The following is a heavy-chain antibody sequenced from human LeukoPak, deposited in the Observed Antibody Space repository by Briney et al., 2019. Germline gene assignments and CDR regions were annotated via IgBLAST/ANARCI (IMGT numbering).Heavy chain of an antibody. CDR3: ASLGIAARGYFDY. Sequence: ASVKVSCKASGGTFSSYAISWVRQAPGQGLEWMGGIIPIFGTANYAQKFQGRVTITTDEPTSTAYMELSSLRSEDTAVYYCASLGIAARGYFDYWGQGTLVTVSS. J-gene: IGHJ4*02. D-gene: IGHD6-6*01. V-gene: IGHV1-69*05. CDR2: IIPIFGTA. CDR1: GGTFSSYA.